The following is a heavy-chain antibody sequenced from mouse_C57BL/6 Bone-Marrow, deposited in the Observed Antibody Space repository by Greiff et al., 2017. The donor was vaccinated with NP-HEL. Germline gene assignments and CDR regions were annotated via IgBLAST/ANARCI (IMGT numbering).Heavy chain of an antibody. Sequence: EVKVVESGTVLARPGASVKMSCKTSGYTFTSYWMHWVKQRPGQGLEWIGAIYPGNSDTSYNQKFKGKAKLTAVTSASTAYMELSSLTNEDSAVYYCTRDYYSNCYYAMDYWGQGTSVTVSS. D-gene: IGHD2-5*01. CDR1: GYTFTSYW. V-gene: IGHV1-5*01. J-gene: IGHJ4*01. CDR3: TRDYYSNCYYAMDY. CDR2: IYPGNSDT.